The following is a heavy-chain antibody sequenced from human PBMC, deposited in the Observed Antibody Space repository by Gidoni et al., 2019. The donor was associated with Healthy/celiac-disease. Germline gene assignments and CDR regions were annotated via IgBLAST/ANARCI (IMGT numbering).Heavy chain of an antibody. CDR3: ARWEYFQH. J-gene: IGHJ1*01. Sequence: QVQLVESGGGVVQPGRSLRPSSAASGFTFSSYAMHWVRQAPGKGLEWVAVISYDGSNKYYADSVKGRFTISRDNSKNTLYLQMNSLRAEDTAVYYCARWEYFQHWGQGTLVTVSS. V-gene: IGHV3-30-3*01. CDR2: ISYDGSNK. CDR1: GFTFSSYA.